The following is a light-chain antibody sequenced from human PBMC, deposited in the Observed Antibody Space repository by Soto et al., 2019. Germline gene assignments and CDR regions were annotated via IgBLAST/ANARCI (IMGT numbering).Light chain of an antibody. J-gene: IGKJ1*01. CDR1: QSISSY. Sequence: VHVTDSLSSLSASVGHRVNLSCRASQSISSYLNWFQQKAGKAPKLLIYGASSLESGVPSRFSGSGSGTDFTLTISSLQPDDFATYYCQHYNSYSEAFGQGTKVDIK. CDR3: QHYNSYSEA. CDR2: GAS. V-gene: IGKV1-39*01.